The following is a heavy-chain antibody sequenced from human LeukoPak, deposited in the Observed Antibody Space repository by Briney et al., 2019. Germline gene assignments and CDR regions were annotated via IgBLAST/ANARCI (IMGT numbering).Heavy chain of an antibody. CDR2: IYHSGST. Sequence: SETLSLTCTVSGYSISSCYYWGCIRQPPGKGLEWIGSIYHSGSTYYNPSLKSRVTISVDTSKNQFSLKLSSVTAADTAVYYCARSDYGGNSFLNYYYMDVWGKGTTVTVSS. V-gene: IGHV4-38-2*02. J-gene: IGHJ6*03. CDR1: GYSISSCYY. CDR3: ARSDYGGNSFLNYYYMDV. D-gene: IGHD4-23*01.